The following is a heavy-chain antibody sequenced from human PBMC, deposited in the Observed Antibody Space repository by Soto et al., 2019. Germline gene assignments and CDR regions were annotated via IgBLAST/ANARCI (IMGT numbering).Heavy chain of an antibody. Sequence: PGGSLRLSCTASGISLSNYWMHWVRQAPGKGLVWVSRINPESTTITYADSVKGRFTISRDNAENTLFLHMNSLSAEDTGVYYCTKDTFGGRDSWGQGTLVTVSS. CDR3: TKDTFGGRDS. V-gene: IGHV3-74*01. CDR1: GISLSNYW. J-gene: IGHJ4*02. D-gene: IGHD2-15*01. CDR2: INPESTTI.